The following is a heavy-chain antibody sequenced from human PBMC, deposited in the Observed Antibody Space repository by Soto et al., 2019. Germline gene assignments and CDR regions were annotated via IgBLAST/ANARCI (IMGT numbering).Heavy chain of an antibody. J-gene: IGHJ4*02. D-gene: IGHD7-27*01. CDR1: GGTFSSYT. Sequence: SVKVSCKASGGTFSSYTINWVRQAPGQGLEWMGRIIPILRIANYARKFQGRVTITADISTSTAYMELSSLRSEDTAVYYCATSGDVSAANDYWGQGTLVTVSS. CDR3: ATSGDVSAANDY. V-gene: IGHV1-69*02. CDR2: IIPILRIA.